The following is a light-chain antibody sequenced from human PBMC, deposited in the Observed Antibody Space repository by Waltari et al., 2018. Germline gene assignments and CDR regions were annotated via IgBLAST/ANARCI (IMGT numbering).Light chain of an antibody. CDR2: AAS. CDR3: QQHHDNPT. V-gene: IGKV1-39*01. CDR1: QDIYNY. Sequence: DIQMTQSPSSLSASVGDRVSITFRASQDIYNYLNWYQHKPGYAPKVLVYAASTLQSGVPSRFSGSGSGTDYNLTISSLQVEDFATYYCQQHHDNPTFGGGTRLEIK. J-gene: IGKJ4*01.